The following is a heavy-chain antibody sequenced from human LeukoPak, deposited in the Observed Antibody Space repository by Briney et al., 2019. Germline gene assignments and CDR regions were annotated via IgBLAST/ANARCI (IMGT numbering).Heavy chain of an antibody. CDR3: ARAVDATGVSWFDP. V-gene: IGHV1-69*01. CDR2: IIPIFGTA. CDR1: GGTFSSYA. J-gene: IGHJ5*02. D-gene: IGHD2-15*01. Sequence: VKVSCKASGGTFSSYAISWVRQAPGQGLEWMGGIIPIFGTANNAQKFQGGVTITADESTSTAYMELSSLRSEDTAVYYCARAVDATGVSWFDPWGQGTLVTVSS.